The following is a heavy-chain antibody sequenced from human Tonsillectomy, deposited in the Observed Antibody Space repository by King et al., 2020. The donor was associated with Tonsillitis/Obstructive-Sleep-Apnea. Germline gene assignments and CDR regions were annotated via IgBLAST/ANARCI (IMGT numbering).Heavy chain of an antibody. Sequence: VQLVESGGGLVRPGGSLRLSCSASGFTFSSYAVSWVRQAPGKGLEWVSXTSDRGDXTFYADSVKGRFTISRDNSKNTLNLRMNSLRPEDTAIYYCAGGPAGADYYYMDVWGKGTTVTVSS. J-gene: IGHJ6*03. CDR2: TSDRGDXT. V-gene: IGHV3-23*04. CDR1: GFTFSSYA. D-gene: IGHD6-19*01. CDR3: AGGPAGADYYYMDV.